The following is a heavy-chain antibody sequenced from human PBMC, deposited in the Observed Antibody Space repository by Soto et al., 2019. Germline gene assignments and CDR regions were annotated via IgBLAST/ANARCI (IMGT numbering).Heavy chain of an antibody. J-gene: IGHJ4*02. CDR3: ARDPSITMVRGVITQTYYFDY. CDR1: GYTFTSYA. V-gene: IGHV1-3*01. D-gene: IGHD3-10*01. CDR2: VNAGNGNT. Sequence: ASVKVSCKASGYTFTSYAMHWVRQAPGQRLEWMGWVNAGNGNTKYSQKFQGRVTITADESTSTAYMELSSLRSEDTAVYYCARDPSITMVRGVITQTYYFDYWGQGTLVTSPQ.